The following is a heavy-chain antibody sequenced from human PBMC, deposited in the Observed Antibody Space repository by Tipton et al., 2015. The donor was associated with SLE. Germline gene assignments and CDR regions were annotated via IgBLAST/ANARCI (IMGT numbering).Heavy chain of an antibody. Sequence: TLSLTCTVSGGSISSSSYYWGWIRQPPGKGLEWIGYIYYSGSTYYNPPLKSRVTISVDTSKNQFSLKLSSVTAADTAVYYCARQGFAGAYSGLDYWGQGTLVTVSS. D-gene: IGHD1-26*01. J-gene: IGHJ4*02. CDR1: GGSISSSSYY. V-gene: IGHV4-39*01. CDR3: ARQGFAGAYSGLDY. CDR2: IYYSGST.